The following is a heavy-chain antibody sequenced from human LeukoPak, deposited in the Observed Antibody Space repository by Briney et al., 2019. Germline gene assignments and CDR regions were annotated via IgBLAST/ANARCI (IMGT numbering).Heavy chain of an antibody. V-gene: IGHV3-23*01. CDR2: ISGSGGST. CDR3: AKSSSSTTIFGVVIIYFDY. J-gene: IGHJ4*02. Sequence: GGSLRLSCAASGFTFSSYAMSWVRQAPGKGLEWVSAISGSGGSTYYADSVKGRLTISRDNSKNTLYLQMNSLRAEDTAVYYCAKSSSSTTIFGVVIIYFDYWGQGTLVTVSS. CDR1: GFTFSSYA. D-gene: IGHD3-3*01.